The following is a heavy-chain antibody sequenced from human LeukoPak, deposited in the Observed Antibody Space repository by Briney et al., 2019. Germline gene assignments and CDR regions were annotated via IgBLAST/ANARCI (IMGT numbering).Heavy chain of an antibody. J-gene: IGHJ4*02. Sequence: ASVNVSCTASGYTFTGYYMHWVRQAPGQGLEWMGWINPNSGGTNYAQKFQGRVTMTRDTSISTAYMELSRLRSDDTAVYYCARALGYDSSGYYSPPLDYWGQGTLVTVSS. CDR2: INPNSGGT. D-gene: IGHD3-22*01. CDR3: ARALGYDSSGYYSPPLDY. V-gene: IGHV1-2*02. CDR1: GYTFTGYY.